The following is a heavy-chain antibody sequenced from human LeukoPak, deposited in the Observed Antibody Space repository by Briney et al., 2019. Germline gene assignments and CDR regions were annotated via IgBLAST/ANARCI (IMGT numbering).Heavy chain of an antibody. CDR1: GGTFTSYS. Sequence: ASVNVSCKASGGTFTSYSISWVRQAAGHGLEWMGGIIPIFATANYAQQFQGSVTNTAHKYTSTAYMELSSLRSEDTAGYYCARGQVERRGGAYDYYYYGMDVWGKGTTVTVSS. CDR3: ARGQVERRGGAYDYYYYGMDV. D-gene: IGHD1-1*01. V-gene: IGHV1-69*06. CDR2: IIPIFATA. J-gene: IGHJ6*04.